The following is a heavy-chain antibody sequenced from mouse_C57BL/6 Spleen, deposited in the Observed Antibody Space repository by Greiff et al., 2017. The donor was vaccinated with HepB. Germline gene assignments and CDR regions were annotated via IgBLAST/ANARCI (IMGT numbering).Heavy chain of an antibody. Sequence: QVQLQQSGAELVRPGSSVKLSCKASGYTFTSYWMDWVKQRPGQGLEWIGNIYPSDSETHYNQKFKDKATLTVDKSSSTAYMQLSSLTSEDSAVYYCARRYDYDGFAYWGQGTLVTVSA. D-gene: IGHD2-4*01. CDR1: GYTFTSYW. J-gene: IGHJ3*01. CDR2: IYPSDSET. CDR3: ARRYDYDGFAY. V-gene: IGHV1-61*01.